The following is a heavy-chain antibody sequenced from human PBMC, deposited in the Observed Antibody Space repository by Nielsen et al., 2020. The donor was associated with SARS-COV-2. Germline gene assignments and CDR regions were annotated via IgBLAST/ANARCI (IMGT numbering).Heavy chain of an antibody. V-gene: IGHV3-53*01. CDR3: ARDLGGSSGWGDYYYYGMDV. CDR2: IYSGGST. D-gene: IGHD6-19*01. Sequence: WIRQPPGKGLEWVSVIYSGGSTYYADSVKGRLTISRDNSKNTLYLQMNSLRAGDTAVYYCARDLGGSSGWGDYYYYGMDVWGQGTTVTVSS. J-gene: IGHJ6*02.